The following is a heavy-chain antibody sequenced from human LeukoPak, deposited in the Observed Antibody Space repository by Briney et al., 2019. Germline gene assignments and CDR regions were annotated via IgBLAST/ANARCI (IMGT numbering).Heavy chain of an antibody. CDR2: IRNDGSNK. CDR3: ARDFPAAGYDY. J-gene: IGHJ4*02. D-gene: IGHD6-13*01. Sequence: GGSLRLSCAASGIPFSTSGMHWVRQAPGKGLEWVAFIRNDGSNKYYADSVKGRFTISRDNSKNTLYVQMNSLRAEDTAVYYCARDFPAAGYDYWGQGTLVTVSS. V-gene: IGHV3-30*02. CDR1: GIPFSTSG.